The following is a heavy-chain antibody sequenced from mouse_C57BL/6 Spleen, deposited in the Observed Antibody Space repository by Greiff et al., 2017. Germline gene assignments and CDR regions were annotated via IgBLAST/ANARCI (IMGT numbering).Heavy chain of an antibody. CDR1: GYTFTSYW. D-gene: IGHD2-4*01. J-gene: IGHJ4*01. V-gene: IGHV1-5*01. CDR3: TRYLDGVDYDVGGAMDY. Sequence: VQLQQSGTVLARPGASVKMSCKTSGYTFTSYWMHWVKQRPGQGLEWIGAIYPGNSDTSYNQKFKGKAKLTGVTSTRTAYMGLSSLTNEASAVYDCTRYLDGVDYDVGGAMDYWGQGTSVTVSS. CDR2: IYPGNSDT.